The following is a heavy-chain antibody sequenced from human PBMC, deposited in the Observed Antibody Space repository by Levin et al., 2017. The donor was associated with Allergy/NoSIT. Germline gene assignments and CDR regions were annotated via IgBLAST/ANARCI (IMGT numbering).Heavy chain of an antibody. V-gene: IGHV3-30*18. Sequence: GGSLRLSCAASGFTFSSYGMHWVRQAPGKGLEWVAVISYDGSNKYYADSVKGRFTISRDNSKNTLYLQMNSLRAEDTAVYYCAKVLAGYSSSWYYFDYWGQGTLVTVSS. D-gene: IGHD6-13*01. CDR1: GFTFSSYG. CDR2: ISYDGSNK. CDR3: AKVLAGYSSSWYYFDY. J-gene: IGHJ4*02.